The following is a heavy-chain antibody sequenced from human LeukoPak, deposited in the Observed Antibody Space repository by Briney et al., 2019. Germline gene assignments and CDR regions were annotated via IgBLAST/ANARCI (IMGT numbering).Heavy chain of an antibody. D-gene: IGHD5-12*01. CDR1: GFTFSRYW. Sequence: YPGGSLRLSCAASGFTFSRYWMYWVRQAPGKGLEWVGRIKSKTDGGTTDYAAPVKGRFTISRDDSKNTLYLQMNSLKTEDTAVYYCTTGVSGYDYYFDYWGQGTLVTVSS. V-gene: IGHV3-15*01. CDR3: TTGVSGYDYYFDY. CDR2: IKSKTDGGTT. J-gene: IGHJ4*02.